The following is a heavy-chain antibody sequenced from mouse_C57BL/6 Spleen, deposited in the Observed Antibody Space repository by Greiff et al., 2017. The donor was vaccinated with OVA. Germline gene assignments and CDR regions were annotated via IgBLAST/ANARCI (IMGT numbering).Heavy chain of an antibody. CDR3: ARGSLLRYPYWYFDV. Sequence: VQLQQPGAELVRPGSSVKLSCKASGYTFTSYWMHWVKQRPIQGLEWIGNIDPSDSETHYNQKFKDKATLTVDKSSSTAYMQLSSLTSEDSAVFYCARGSLLRYPYWYFDVWGTGTTVTVSS. J-gene: IGHJ1*03. D-gene: IGHD1-1*01. V-gene: IGHV1-52*01. CDR2: IDPSDSET. CDR1: GYTFTSYW.